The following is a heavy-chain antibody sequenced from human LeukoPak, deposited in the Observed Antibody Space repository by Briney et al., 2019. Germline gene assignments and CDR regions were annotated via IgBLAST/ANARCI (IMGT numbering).Heavy chain of an antibody. CDR3: ARAGEDTAMVTSDY. J-gene: IGHJ4*02. V-gene: IGHV1-46*01. CDR2: INPSGGST. Sequence: ASVKVSCKASGYTFTNYYMHWVPQAPGQGLEWMGIINPSGGSTSYAQKFQGRVTMTRDTSTSTFYMELSSLRSEDTAVYYCARAGEDTAMVTSDYWGQGTLVTVSS. CDR1: GYTFTNYY. D-gene: IGHD5-18*01.